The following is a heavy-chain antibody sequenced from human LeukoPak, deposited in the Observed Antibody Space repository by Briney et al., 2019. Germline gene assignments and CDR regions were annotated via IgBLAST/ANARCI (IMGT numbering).Heavy chain of an antibody. CDR3: ARGPYNWNYLGWFDP. D-gene: IGHD1-7*01. CDR2: INPHSGAT. Sequence: ASVKVSCKTSGFTFTAYYMHWVRQAPGQGLEWMGLINPHSGATKYSEKFQGRVTMTRDTSINTGYMELSRLRSDDTAVYYCARGPYNWNYLGWFDPWGQGTLVTVSS. J-gene: IGHJ5*02. CDR1: GFTFTAYY. V-gene: IGHV1-2*02.